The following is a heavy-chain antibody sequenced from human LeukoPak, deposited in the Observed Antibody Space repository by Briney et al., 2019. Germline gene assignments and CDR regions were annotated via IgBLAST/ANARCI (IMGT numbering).Heavy chain of an antibody. CDR1: GGSISSYY. J-gene: IGHJ4*02. CDR3: ASNTGTVFDY. D-gene: IGHD7-27*01. V-gene: IGHV4-59*01. Sequence: SETLSLTCTVSGGSISSYYWSWIRQPPGKGLEWIGYVYYSGSTEYNPSLRSRVTISLEMSKHQFSLILTSVTAADTAVYYCASNTGTVFDYWGQGALVTVSS. CDR2: VYYSGST.